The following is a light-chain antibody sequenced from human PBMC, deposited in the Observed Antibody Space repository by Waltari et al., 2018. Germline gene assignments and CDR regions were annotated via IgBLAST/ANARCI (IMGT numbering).Light chain of an antibody. J-gene: IGKJ1*01. Sequence: EVVLTQSPGPLSLSPGETATLSCRASQSIGRYLVWYQQKSGQAPRLLIYGAYTRATRIPNRFSGSGSGTDFSLTISRVGTEDGAVYYCQNHERLPATFGQGTKVEIK. CDR1: QSIGRY. CDR2: GAY. CDR3: QNHERLPAT. V-gene: IGKV3-20*01.